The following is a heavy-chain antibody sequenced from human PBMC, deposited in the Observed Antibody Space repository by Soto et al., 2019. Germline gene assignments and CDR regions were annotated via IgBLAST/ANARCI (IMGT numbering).Heavy chain of an antibody. D-gene: IGHD2-15*01. Sequence: ASVKVSCKASGYTFTSYYMHWVRQAPGQGLEWMGIINPSGGSTSYAQKFQGRVTMTRDTSTSTVYMELSSLRSEDTAVYYRARGGIVVVVAATEKYNWFDPWGQGTLVTVSS. V-gene: IGHV1-46*03. CDR2: INPSGGST. J-gene: IGHJ5*02. CDR1: GYTFTSYY. CDR3: ARGGIVVVVAATEKYNWFDP.